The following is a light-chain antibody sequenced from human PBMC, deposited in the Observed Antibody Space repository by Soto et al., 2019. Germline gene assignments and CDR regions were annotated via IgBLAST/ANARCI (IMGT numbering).Light chain of an antibody. V-gene: IGKV3-20*01. Sequence: EIVLTQSAGTLSLSPGDRATLYCSASQSVSSSNLAWYQQKRGQSPRLLIYGASSRATGIPDRFSGSGSGPDFTLTISRLEPEDFAVYFCQHYGSSPWTFGQGTKVDI. CDR1: QSVSSSN. J-gene: IGKJ1*01. CDR3: QHYGSSPWT. CDR2: GAS.